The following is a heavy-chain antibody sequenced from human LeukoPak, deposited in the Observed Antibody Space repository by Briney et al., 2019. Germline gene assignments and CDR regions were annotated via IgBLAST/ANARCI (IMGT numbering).Heavy chain of an antibody. CDR3: ARDLSGVTGYTYGRGIDY. Sequence: GSLRLSCAASGFTFSSYWMSWVRQAPGKGLEWVANIKKDGSEKYYVDSVKGQFTISRDNAKTSLYLQMNSLRAEDTAVYYCARDLSGVTGYTYGRGIDYWGQGTLVTVSS. J-gene: IGHJ4*02. CDR1: GFTFSSYW. CDR2: IKKDGSEK. V-gene: IGHV3-7*01. D-gene: IGHD5-18*01.